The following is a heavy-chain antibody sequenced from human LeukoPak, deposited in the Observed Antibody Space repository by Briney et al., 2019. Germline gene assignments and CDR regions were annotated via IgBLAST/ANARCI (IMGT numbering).Heavy chain of an antibody. Sequence: GGSLRLSCAASGFTVSSNYMSWVREAPGKGLEWVSVIYSGGSTYYADSVKGRFTISRDNSKNTLYLQMNSLRAEDTAVYYCARADFVKWWFDPWGQGTLVTVSS. V-gene: IGHV3-66*02. J-gene: IGHJ5*02. D-gene: IGHD1-26*01. CDR3: ARADFVKWWFDP. CDR2: IYSGGST. CDR1: GFTVSSNY.